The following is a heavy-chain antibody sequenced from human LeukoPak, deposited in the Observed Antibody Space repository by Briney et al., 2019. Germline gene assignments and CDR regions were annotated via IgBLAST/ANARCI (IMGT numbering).Heavy chain of an antibody. CDR1: GFTFSSYS. V-gene: IGHV3-21*01. D-gene: IGHD2-21*01. Sequence: GGSLRLSCAASGFTFSSYSMNWVRQAPGKGLEWVSSISSSSSYIYYADSVKGRFTISRDNAKNSLYLQMNSLRAEDTAVYYCARKGRQFLGWTGGGSDLWGQGTLVAVSS. CDR2: ISSSSSYI. J-gene: IGHJ5*02. CDR3: ARKGRQFLGWTGGGSDL.